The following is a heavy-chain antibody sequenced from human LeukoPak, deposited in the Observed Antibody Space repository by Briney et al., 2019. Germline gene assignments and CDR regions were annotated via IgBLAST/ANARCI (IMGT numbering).Heavy chain of an antibody. J-gene: IGHJ4*02. CDR1: RFTFSTYG. CDR3: AKSSYYDSSGYYREYYFDF. Sequence: GGSLRLSCAASRFTFSTYGMSWVRQAPGKGLEWVSSISGSGGSTNYADSVKGRFTISRDNSKNTLYLQMNSLRDEDTAVYYCAKSSYYDSSGYYREYYFDFWGQGTLVTVSS. V-gene: IGHV3-23*01. CDR2: ISGSGGST. D-gene: IGHD3-22*01.